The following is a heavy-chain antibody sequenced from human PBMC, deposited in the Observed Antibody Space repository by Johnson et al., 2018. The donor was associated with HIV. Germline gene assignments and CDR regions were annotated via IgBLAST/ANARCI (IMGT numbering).Heavy chain of an antibody. CDR3: ARNEYSNYGGRDAFDI. CDR1: GFTFSSYD. CDR2: ISSNGGST. Sequence: MLLVESGGGVVQPGRSLRLSCAASGFTFSSYDMHWVRQAPGKGLEYVSAISSNGGSTYYANSVKGRFTISRDNAKNSLYLQMNGLRAEDTAVYYCARNEYSNYGGRDAFDIWGQGTMVTVPS. V-gene: IGHV3-64*01. J-gene: IGHJ3*02. D-gene: IGHD4-11*01.